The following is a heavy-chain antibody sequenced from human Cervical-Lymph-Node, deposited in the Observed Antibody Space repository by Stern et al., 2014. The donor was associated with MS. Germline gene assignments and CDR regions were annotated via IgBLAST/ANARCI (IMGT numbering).Heavy chain of an antibody. Sequence: QMQLVQSGGGVVQPGRSLRLSCAASGFTFSNFGMHLVRQAPGKGLEWVTLISYDGGNEYYADFVKGRFTISRDDSKNKVYLQLNSLRPEDTAVYYCAKGRTVAGKGVGAFDVWGQGTLVTVSS. CDR2: ISYDGGNE. CDR1: GFTFSNFG. V-gene: IGHV3-30*18. CDR3: AKGRTVAGKGVGAFDV. J-gene: IGHJ3*01. D-gene: IGHD6-19*01.